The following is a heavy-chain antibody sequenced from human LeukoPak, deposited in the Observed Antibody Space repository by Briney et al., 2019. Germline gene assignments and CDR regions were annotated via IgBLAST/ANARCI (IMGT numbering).Heavy chain of an antibody. Sequence: PSETLSLTCTVSGGSISSYYWSWIRQPAGKGLEWIGRIYTSGSTNYDPSLKSRVTMSVDTSKNQFSLKLSSVTAADTAVYYCARVAKTTRVPYFDYWGQGTLVTVSS. V-gene: IGHV4-4*07. CDR2: IYTSGST. CDR1: GGSISSYY. D-gene: IGHD2-15*01. J-gene: IGHJ4*02. CDR3: ARVAKTTRVPYFDY.